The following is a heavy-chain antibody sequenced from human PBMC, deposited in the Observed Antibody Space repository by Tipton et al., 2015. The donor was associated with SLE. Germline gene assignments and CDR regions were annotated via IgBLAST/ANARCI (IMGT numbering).Heavy chain of an antibody. J-gene: IGHJ4*02. CDR2: IYYSGST. CDR3: ARGSFMVRGVFEY. CDR1: GGSISSYY. D-gene: IGHD3-10*01. V-gene: IGHV4-59*01. Sequence: TLSLTCTVSGGSISSYYWSWIRQPPGMGLEWIGYIYYSGSTNYNPSLKSRVTISVDTSTNQFSLKLSSVTAADTAVYYCARGSFMVRGVFEYWGQGTLVTVSS.